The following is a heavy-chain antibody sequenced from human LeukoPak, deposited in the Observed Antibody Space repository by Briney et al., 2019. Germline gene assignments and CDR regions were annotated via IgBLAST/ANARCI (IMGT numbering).Heavy chain of an antibody. J-gene: IGHJ3*02. CDR2: INHSGST. CDR1: GGSFSGYY. V-gene: IGHV4-34*01. Sequence: SETLSLTCAVYGGSFSGYYWSWIRQPPGKELEWIGEINHSGSTNYNPSLKSRVTISVDTSKNQFSLKLSSVTAADTAVYYCARLRDGYKNAFDIWGQGTMVTVSS. CDR3: ARLRDGYKNAFDI. D-gene: IGHD5-24*01.